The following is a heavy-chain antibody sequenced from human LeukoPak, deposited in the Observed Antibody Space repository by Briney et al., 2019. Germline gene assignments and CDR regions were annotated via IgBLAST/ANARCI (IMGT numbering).Heavy chain of an antibody. J-gene: IGHJ4*02. V-gene: IGHV4-30-4*07. Sequence: PSETLSLTCAVSGGSISSGGFSWGWIRQPPGKGLEWIGYIYYSGSTYYNPSLKSRLTISVDTSKNQFSLKLSTVTAADTAVYYCARVDSRMQFLPYSFDYWGQGTLVTVSS. CDR2: IYYSGST. D-gene: IGHD2-21*01. CDR1: GGSISSGGFS. CDR3: ARVDSRMQFLPYSFDY.